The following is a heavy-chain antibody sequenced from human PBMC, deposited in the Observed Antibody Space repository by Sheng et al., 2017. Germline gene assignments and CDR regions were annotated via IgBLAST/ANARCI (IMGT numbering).Heavy chain of an antibody. CDR1: GFTFSSYA. V-gene: IGHV3-30*18. J-gene: IGHJ6*02. CDR3: AKELAVDYYYHTMDV. Sequence: QVQLVESGGGVVQPGRSLRLSCAASGFTFSSYAMHWVRQAPGKGLEWVAFISSDGSKKYYGDSVKGRLTISRDTSKNTLYLHMNSLRAEDTAVYYCAKELAVDYYYHTMDVWGQGTTVTVSS. CDR2: ISSDGSKK.